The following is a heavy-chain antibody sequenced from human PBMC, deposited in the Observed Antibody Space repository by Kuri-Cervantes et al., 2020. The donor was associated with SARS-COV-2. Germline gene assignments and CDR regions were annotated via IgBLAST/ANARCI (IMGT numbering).Heavy chain of an antibody. CDR1: GGSISNYY. D-gene: IGHD1-1*01. CDR3: ASAANFNAFDI. J-gene: IGHJ3*02. CDR2: IYYSGST. Sequence: SETLSLTCTVSGGSISNYYWSWIRQPPGKGLEWIGYIYYSGSTNYNPSLKSRVTISVDTSKNQFSLKLSSVTAADTAVYYCASAANFNAFDIWGQGTMVTVSS. V-gene: IGHV4-59*01.